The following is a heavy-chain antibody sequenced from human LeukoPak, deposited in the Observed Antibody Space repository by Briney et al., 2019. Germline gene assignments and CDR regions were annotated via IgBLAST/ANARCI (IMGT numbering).Heavy chain of an antibody. D-gene: IGHD2-21*02. Sequence: GGSLRLSCAASGFTFSSYGMHWVRQAPGKGLEWVAFIRYDGSNKYYADSVKGRFTISRDNAKNSLYLQMNSLRAEDTAVYYCARIRTYGVTPYFDYWGQGTLVTVSS. CDR2: IRYDGSNK. J-gene: IGHJ4*02. CDR3: ARIRTYGVTPYFDY. CDR1: GFTFSSYG. V-gene: IGHV3-30*02.